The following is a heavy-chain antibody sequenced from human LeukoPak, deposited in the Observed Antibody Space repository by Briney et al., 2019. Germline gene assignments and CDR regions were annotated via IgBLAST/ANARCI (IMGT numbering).Heavy chain of an antibody. D-gene: IGHD4-11*01. V-gene: IGHV1-69*05. Sequence: GSSVKVSCKASGGTFSSYAISWVRQAPGQGLEWMGRIIPIFGTANYAQTFQGRVTITTDESTSTAYMELSSLRSEDTAVYYCAMTPNTVTTPAYYFDYWGQGTLVTVSS. CDR3: AMTPNTVTTPAYYFDY. CDR1: GGTFSSYA. CDR2: IIPIFGTA. J-gene: IGHJ4*02.